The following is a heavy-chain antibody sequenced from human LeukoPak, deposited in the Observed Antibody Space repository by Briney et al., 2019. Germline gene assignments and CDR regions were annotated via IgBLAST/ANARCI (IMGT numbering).Heavy chain of an antibody. J-gene: IGHJ4*02. CDR3: AKGGSNNWSFDN. V-gene: IGHV3-30*02. D-gene: IGHD1-1*01. Sequence: GGSLRLSCAASGFTFSSYGMHWVRQAPGKGLEWVAYIRYDGRNKYSADSVKGRFTIYRDNSKSTLYLQMNSLRPEDTAVYYCAKGGSNNWSFDNWGQGTLVTVSS. CDR1: GFTFSSYG. CDR2: IRYDGRNK.